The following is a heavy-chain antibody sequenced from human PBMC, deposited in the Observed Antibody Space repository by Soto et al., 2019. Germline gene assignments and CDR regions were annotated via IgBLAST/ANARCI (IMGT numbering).Heavy chain of an antibody. D-gene: IGHD1-1*01. J-gene: IGHJ4*02. V-gene: IGHV1-8*01. CDR2: MNPNTGNS. Sequence: XSVKCSSKASVYTFTSYDISRVRQATGQGLEWMGWMNPNTGNSGYAQKFQGRVTVTSDTSINTVHMELSSLRSEDTAVYYCARRAETNGWNGFGADKYYFDFWGQGTLVTVSS. CDR3: ARRAETNGWNGFGADKYYFDF. CDR1: VYTFTSYD.